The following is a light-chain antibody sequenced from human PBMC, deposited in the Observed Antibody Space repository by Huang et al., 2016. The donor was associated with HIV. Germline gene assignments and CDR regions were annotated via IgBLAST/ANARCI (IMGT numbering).Light chain of an antibody. J-gene: IGKJ2*01. CDR1: QAIDKY. CDR3: QQSYRTPRT. Sequence: DIQMTQFPTSLSASVEDRVTITCRAGQAIDKYLNWYQQKSGRAPRLLIYGASKLQSGVPSRVSGRASGTHFSLTINSLHPDDSAIYYCQQSYRTPRTFGQGTNLEI. CDR2: GAS. V-gene: IGKV1-39*01.